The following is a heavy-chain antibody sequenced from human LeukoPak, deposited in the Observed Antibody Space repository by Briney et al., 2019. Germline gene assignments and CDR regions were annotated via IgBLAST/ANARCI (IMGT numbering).Heavy chain of an antibody. CDR3: ARGYSSSWYDY. CDR2: IWYDGSNK. V-gene: IGHV3-33*01. CDR1: GFTFSSYG. D-gene: IGHD6-13*01. Sequence: GGSLRLSCAASGFTFSSYGMHWVRQAPGKGLEWVTVIWYDGSNKYYADSVKGRFTISRDNSKNTLYLQMNSLRAEDTAVYYCARGYSSSWYDYWGQGTLVTVSS. J-gene: IGHJ4*02.